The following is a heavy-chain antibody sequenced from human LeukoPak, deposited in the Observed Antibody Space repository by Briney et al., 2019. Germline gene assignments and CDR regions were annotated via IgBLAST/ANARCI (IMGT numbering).Heavy chain of an antibody. CDR1: GGSISSYY. CDR2: IYTSGST. V-gene: IGHV4-4*07. D-gene: IGHD1-1*01. J-gene: IGHJ4*02. Sequence: PSETLSPTCTVSGGSISSYYWSWIRQPAGKGLEWIGRIYTSGSTNYNPSLKSRVTISVDKSKNQFSLKLSSVTAADTAVYYCARDGSVPGDYFDYWGQGTLVTVSS. CDR3: ARDGSVPGDYFDY.